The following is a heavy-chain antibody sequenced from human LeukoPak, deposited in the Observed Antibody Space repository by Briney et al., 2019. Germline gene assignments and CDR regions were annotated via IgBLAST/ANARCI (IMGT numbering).Heavy chain of an antibody. CDR3: ARVHLEAVAGTEDY. CDR2: ISAYNGNT. D-gene: IGHD6-19*01. J-gene: IGHJ4*02. CDR1: GYTSTSYG. Sequence: ASVKVSCKASGYTSTSYGISWVRQAPGQGLEWMGWISAYNGNTNYAQKLQGRVTMTIDTSTSTAYMELRSLRSDDTAVYYCARVHLEAVAGTEDYWGQGTLVTVSS. V-gene: IGHV1-18*01.